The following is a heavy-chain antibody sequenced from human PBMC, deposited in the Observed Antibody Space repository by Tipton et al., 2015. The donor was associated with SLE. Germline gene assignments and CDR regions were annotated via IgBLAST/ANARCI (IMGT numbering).Heavy chain of an antibody. D-gene: IGHD1-1*01. J-gene: IGHJ2*01. Sequence: TLSLTCTVSNGSISSSNYYWGWIRQPPGKGLEWIGSIYHSGSTYYNPSLKSRVTISVDTSKNQFSLKLRSVTAADTAVYYCASGQNWFDLWGRGTLVTVSS. CDR1: NGSISSSNYY. V-gene: IGHV4-39*07. CDR2: IYHSGST. CDR3: ASGQNWFDL.